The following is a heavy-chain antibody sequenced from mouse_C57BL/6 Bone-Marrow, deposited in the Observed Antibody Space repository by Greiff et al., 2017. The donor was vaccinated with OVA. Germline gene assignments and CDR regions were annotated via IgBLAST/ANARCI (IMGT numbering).Heavy chain of an antibody. CDR3: AREDEYDWYFDV. Sequence: QVQLQQSGPELVKPGASVKISCKASGYAFSSSWMNWVKQRPGKGLEWIGRIYPGDGDTNYNGKFKGKATLTADKSYSTAYMQISSLTSEDSAVYFCAREDEYDWYFDVWGTGTTVTVSS. V-gene: IGHV1-82*01. CDR1: GYAFSSSW. CDR2: IYPGDGDT. D-gene: IGHD5-1*01. J-gene: IGHJ1*03.